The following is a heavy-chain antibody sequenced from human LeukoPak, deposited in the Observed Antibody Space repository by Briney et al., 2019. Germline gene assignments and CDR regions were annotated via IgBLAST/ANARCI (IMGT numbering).Heavy chain of an antibody. CDR1: GGSISSYY. D-gene: IGHD3-16*01. CDR3: ARSKDYDYVWGSYLGPLDY. J-gene: IGHJ4*02. CDR2: IYYSGST. V-gene: IGHV4-59*08. Sequence: SETLSLTCTVSGGSISSYYWSWIRQPPGKGLEWIGYIYYSGSTNYNPSLKSRVTISVDTSKNQFSLKLSSVTAADTAVYYCARSKDYDYVWGSYLGPLDYWGQGTLVTVSS.